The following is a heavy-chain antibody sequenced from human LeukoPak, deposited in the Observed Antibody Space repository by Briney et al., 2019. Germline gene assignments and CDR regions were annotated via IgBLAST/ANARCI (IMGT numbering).Heavy chain of an antibody. D-gene: IGHD1-26*01. CDR3: ARDARLEELRTGDAFDI. CDR2: ISYDGSNK. J-gene: IGHJ3*02. Sequence: GGSLRLSCAASGFTFSSYAMHWVRQAPGKGLEWVAVISYDGSNKYYADSVKGRFTISRDNSKNTLYLQMNSLRAEDTAVYYCARDARLEELRTGDAFDIWGQGTMVTVSS. CDR1: GFTFSSYA. V-gene: IGHV3-30-3*01.